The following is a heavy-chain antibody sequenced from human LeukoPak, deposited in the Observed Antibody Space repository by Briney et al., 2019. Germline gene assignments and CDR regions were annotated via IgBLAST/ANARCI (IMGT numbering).Heavy chain of an antibody. J-gene: IGHJ4*02. CDR3: VRRNSGAYYEWDY. Sequence: GGSLRLSCAASGFTFSDHYMDWVRQAPGKGLGWVGRIRNKANSYTTEYAASVKGRLTVSRDDSKSSLYLQMNSLKTEDTAVYYCVRRNSGAYYEWDYWGQGTLVTVSS. V-gene: IGHV3-72*01. CDR2: IRNKANSYTT. CDR1: GFTFSDHY. D-gene: IGHD1-26*01.